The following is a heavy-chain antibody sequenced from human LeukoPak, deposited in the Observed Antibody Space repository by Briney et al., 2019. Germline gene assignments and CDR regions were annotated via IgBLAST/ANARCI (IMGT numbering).Heavy chain of an antibody. CDR2: ISYDGSNK. V-gene: IGHV3-30*18. CDR3: AKDHDGDYFDY. CDR1: GFTFSSYG. D-gene: IGHD4-17*01. Sequence: GGSLRLSCAASGFTFSSYGMHWVRQAPGKGLEWVAVISYDGSNKYYADSVKGRFTISRDNSKNTLYLRMNSLRAEDTAVYYCAKDHDGDYFDYWGQGTLVTVSS. J-gene: IGHJ4*02.